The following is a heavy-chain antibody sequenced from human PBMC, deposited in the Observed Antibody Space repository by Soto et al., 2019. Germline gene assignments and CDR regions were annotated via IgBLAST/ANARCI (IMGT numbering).Heavy chain of an antibody. J-gene: IGHJ3*02. CDR1: GGTFSTYA. Sequence: QVQLVQSGAEVKKPGSSVKVSCKASGGTFSTYAISWVRQAPEQGLEWMGGIIPIFGTANYAQKFQGRVTITADESTSSAYMELGSLSSEDTAVYYCAKEAVAGRVVDAFDIWGQGTMVTVSS. D-gene: IGHD6-19*01. V-gene: IGHV1-69*12. CDR2: IIPIFGTA. CDR3: AKEAVAGRVVDAFDI.